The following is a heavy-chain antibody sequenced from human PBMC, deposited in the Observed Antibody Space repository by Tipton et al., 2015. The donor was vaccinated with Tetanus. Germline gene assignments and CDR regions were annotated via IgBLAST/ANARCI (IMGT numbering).Heavy chain of an antibody. Sequence: TLSLTCTVSGASISNFYWSWIRQPPGKGLKWIAYVSSSGRTNYNPSLKSRVTISVDTSSSQFSLRLTSVTAADTAVYFCAGVLRSESVGWFDPWGQGTLVTVSS. CDR2: VSSSGRT. CDR1: GASISNFY. V-gene: IGHV4-59*12. J-gene: IGHJ5*02. CDR3: AGVLRSESVGWFDP. D-gene: IGHD3-3*01.